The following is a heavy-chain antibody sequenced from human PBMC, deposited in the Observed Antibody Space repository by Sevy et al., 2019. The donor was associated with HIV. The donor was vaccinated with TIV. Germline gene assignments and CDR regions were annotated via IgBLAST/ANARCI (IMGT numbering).Heavy chain of an antibody. V-gene: IGHV1-18*04. CDR2: ISAYNGKT. CDR3: ARDGQVYSSSSGGYYYYGMDV. J-gene: IGHJ6*02. CDR1: GYTFTSYG. Sequence: ASVKVSCKASGYTFTSYGISWVRQAPGQGLEWMGWISAYNGKTNFALKLQDKFTMTTDTSTSTAYMELRSLRSDDTAVYYCARDGQVYSSSSGGYYYYGMDVWGRGTPVTVSS. D-gene: IGHD6-6*01.